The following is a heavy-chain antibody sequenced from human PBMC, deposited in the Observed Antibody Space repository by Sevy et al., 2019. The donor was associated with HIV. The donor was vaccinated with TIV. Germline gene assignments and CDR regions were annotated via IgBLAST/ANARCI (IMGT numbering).Heavy chain of an antibody. CDR3: AREGHYYDSSGYPDY. CDR2: ISSSSSTI. Sequence: GGCLRLSCAASGFTFSSYSMNWVRQAPGKGLEWVSYISSSSSTIYYADSVKGRFTISRDNAKNSLYLQMNSLRDEDSAVYYCAREGHYYDSSGYPDYWGQGTLVTVSS. D-gene: IGHD3-22*01. J-gene: IGHJ4*02. CDR1: GFTFSSYS. V-gene: IGHV3-48*02.